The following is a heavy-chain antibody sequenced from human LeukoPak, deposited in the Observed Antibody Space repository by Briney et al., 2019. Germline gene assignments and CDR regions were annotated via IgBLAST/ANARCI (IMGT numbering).Heavy chain of an antibody. J-gene: IGHJ6*02. CDR1: GFTFSSYW. Sequence: GGSLRLSCAASGFTFSSYWMSWVRQAPGEGLEWVANIKQDGSEKYYVDSVKGRFTISRDNAKNSLYLQMNSLRAEDTAVYYCARDQGYCSGGSCYHAGYYGMDVWGQGTTVTVSS. D-gene: IGHD2-15*01. CDR3: ARDQGYCSGGSCYHAGYYGMDV. CDR2: IKQDGSEK. V-gene: IGHV3-7*01.